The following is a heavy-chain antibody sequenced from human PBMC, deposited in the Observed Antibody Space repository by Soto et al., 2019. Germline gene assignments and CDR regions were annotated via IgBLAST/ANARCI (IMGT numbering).Heavy chain of an antibody. D-gene: IGHD2-2*02. CDR2: INAGNGNT. CDR1: GYTFTSYA. J-gene: IGHJ6*03. CDR3: ARGGVPAAISEVYYYYMDV. V-gene: IGHV1-3*01. Sequence: GASVKVSCKASGYTFTSYAMHWVRQAPGQRLEWMGWINAGNGNTKYSQKFQGRVTITRDTSASTAYMELSSLRSEDTAVYYCARGGVPAAISEVYYYYMDVWGKGTTVTVSS.